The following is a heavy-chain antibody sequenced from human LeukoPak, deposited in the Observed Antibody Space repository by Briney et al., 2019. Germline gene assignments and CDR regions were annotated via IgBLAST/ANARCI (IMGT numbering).Heavy chain of an antibody. D-gene: IGHD3-10*01. CDR2: ISGSGGRT. J-gene: IGHJ4*02. Sequence: GGSLRLSCAASGFTFSSYAMSWVRQAPGKGLEWVSAISGSGGRTYYADSVKGRFTISRDNSKNTLYLQMNSLRAEDTAVYYCAKDITMVRGVIDYWGQGTLVTVSS. CDR1: GFTFSSYA. V-gene: IGHV3-23*01. CDR3: AKDITMVRGVIDY.